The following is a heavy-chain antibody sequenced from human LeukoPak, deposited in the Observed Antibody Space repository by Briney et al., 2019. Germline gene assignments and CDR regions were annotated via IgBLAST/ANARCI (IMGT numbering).Heavy chain of an antibody. J-gene: IGHJ4*02. Sequence: GGSLRLSCAASGFTFSSYAMSWVRQAPGKGLEWVSAISGSGGSTYYADSVKGRFTISRDNSKNTLYLQMNSLRAEDTAGYYCAKALTIFGVVKELSGFDDWGQGTLVTVSS. CDR1: GFTFSSYA. CDR2: ISGSGGST. V-gene: IGHV3-23*01. CDR3: AKALTIFGVVKELSGFDD. D-gene: IGHD3-3*01.